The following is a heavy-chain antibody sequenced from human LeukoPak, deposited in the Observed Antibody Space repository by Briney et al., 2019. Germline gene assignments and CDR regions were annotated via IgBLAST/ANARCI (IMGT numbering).Heavy chain of an antibody. D-gene: IGHD2-2*02. V-gene: IGHV4-4*02. CDR1: GGSISSSNW. J-gene: IGHJ4*02. CDR2: IYHSGTT. Sequence: PSETLSLTCVVSGGSISSSNWWSWVRQPPGKGLEWIGEIYHSGTTNYNPSLKSRVTVSVDKSKNHFSLELSSVTAADTAVYYCARSAQIVAAAIAYYFDYWGQGTLVTVSS. CDR3: ARSAQIVAAAIAYYFDY.